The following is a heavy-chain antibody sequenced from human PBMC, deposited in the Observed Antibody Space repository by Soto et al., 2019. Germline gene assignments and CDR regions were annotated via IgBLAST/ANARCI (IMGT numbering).Heavy chain of an antibody. Sequence: GGSLRLSCAASGFTFSNAWMSWVRQAPGKGLEWVGRIKSKTDGGTTDYAAPVKGRFTISRDDSKNTLYLQMNSLKTEDTAVYYCTKSARYSGYDTDAFDIWGQGTRVTVSS. J-gene: IGHJ3*02. D-gene: IGHD5-12*01. V-gene: IGHV3-15*01. CDR2: IKSKTDGGTT. CDR3: TKSARYSGYDTDAFDI. CDR1: GFTFSNAW.